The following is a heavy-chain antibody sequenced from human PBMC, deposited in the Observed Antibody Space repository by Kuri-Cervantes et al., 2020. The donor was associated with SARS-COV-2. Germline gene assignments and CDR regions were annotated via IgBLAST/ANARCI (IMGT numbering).Heavy chain of an antibody. J-gene: IGHJ4*02. Sequence: GESLKISCAASGFTFSSYSMHWVRQAPGKGLVWVSRISNDGSGTNYADSVKGRFTISRDNAKNTLYLQMNSLRAEDTAVYYCSVAVGYWGQGTLVTVSS. CDR2: ISNDGSGT. D-gene: IGHD1-26*01. V-gene: IGHV3-74*01. CDR1: GFTFSSYS. CDR3: SVAVGY.